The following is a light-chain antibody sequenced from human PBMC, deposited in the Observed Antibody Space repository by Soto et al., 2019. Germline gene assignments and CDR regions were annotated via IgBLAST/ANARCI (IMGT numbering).Light chain of an antibody. CDR3: QQYNNWPWT. V-gene: IGKV3-20*01. Sequence: EIVLSQSPGTLSLSPGERATLSCRASQSVSSSYLAWYQQKPGQAPRLLIYGASSRATGIPDRFSGSGSGTDFTLTISRLEPEDFAAYYCQQYNNWPWTFGQGTKVDIK. J-gene: IGKJ1*01. CDR2: GAS. CDR1: QSVSSSY.